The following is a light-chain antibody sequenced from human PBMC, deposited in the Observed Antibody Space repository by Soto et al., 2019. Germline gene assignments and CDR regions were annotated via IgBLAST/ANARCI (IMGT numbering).Light chain of an antibody. CDR2: NNN. CDR1: SSNFGSNT. CDR3: AAWDDSLNGFYV. J-gene: IGLJ1*01. V-gene: IGLV1-44*01. Sequence: SVLTQPPSSSGTPGQRVTISCSGSSSNFGSNTVNWYQQLPGTAPKLLIYNNNQRPSGVPDRISGSKSGTSASLAIGGLQSEDEADYYCAAWDDSLNGFYVFGTGTKVTVL.